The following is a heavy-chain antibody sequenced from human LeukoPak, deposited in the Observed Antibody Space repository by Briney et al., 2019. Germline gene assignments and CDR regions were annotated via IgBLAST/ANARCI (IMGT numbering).Heavy chain of an antibody. CDR3: AGTRGHYYSFHI. D-gene: IGHD3-22*01. V-gene: IGHV4-31*03. CDR2: IYSSGSP. CDR1: GGSISSGGYY. Sequence: SQTLSLTCTVSGGSISSGGYYWIWIRQHPGKGLEWVGYIYSSGSPYYNPTLKSRVTISLDTSKNQFSLRLSSVTAADTAVYYCAGTRGHYYSFHIWGQGTMVTVSS. J-gene: IGHJ3*02.